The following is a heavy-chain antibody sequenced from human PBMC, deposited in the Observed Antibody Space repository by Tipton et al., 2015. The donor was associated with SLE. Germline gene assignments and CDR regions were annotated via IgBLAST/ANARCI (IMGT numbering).Heavy chain of an antibody. D-gene: IGHD5-24*01. CDR3: ARGVIMATPDY. Sequence: TLSLTCTVSGGSISSHYWSWIRQPPGKGLEWIGYIYYSGRTNYNPPLKSRVTISVDTSKNQFSLKLSSVTAADTAVYYCARGVIMATPDYWGQGTLVTVSS. V-gene: IGHV4-59*11. CDR2: IYYSGRT. CDR1: GGSISSHY. J-gene: IGHJ4*02.